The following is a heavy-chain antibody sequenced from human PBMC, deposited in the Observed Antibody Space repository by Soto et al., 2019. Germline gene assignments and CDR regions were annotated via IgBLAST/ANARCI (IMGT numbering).Heavy chain of an antibody. J-gene: IGHJ5*02. Sequence: QLQLQESGPGLVKPSETLSLTCTVSGGSISSSSYYWGWIRQPPGKGLEWIGSIYYSGSTYYNPSLKSRVTISVDTSKNQFSLKLSSVTAADTAVYYCARRPRYVFNWFDPWGQGTLVTVSS. D-gene: IGHD2-2*01. CDR2: IYYSGST. CDR1: GGSISSSSYY. CDR3: ARRPRYVFNWFDP. V-gene: IGHV4-39*01.